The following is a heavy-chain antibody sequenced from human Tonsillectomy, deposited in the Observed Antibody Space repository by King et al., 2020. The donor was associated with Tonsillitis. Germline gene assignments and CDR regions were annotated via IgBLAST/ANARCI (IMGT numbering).Heavy chain of an antibody. CDR1: GFTFNSYS. J-gene: IGHJ4*02. V-gene: IGHV3-30*04. CDR2: RSYDGSNK. D-gene: IGHD4/OR15-4a*01. Sequence: VQLVESGGGVVQPGKSLRLSCASSGFTFNSYSMHWVRQAPGKGLEWVAVRSYDGSNKDSADYVKGRFTISRDNSKNTLYLQMDSLRPDDTAVYYCAGDATYGAAPILLDYWGQGTQVTVSS. CDR3: AGDATYGAAPILLDY.